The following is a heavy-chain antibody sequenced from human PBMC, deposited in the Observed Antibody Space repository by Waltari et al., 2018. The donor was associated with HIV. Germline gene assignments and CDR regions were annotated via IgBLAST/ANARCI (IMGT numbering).Heavy chain of an antibody. CDR3: AKAYYENTAYYYDF. D-gene: IGHD3-22*01. CDR2: VSGSGAKS. Sequence: EVQLLESGRGVVQSVGSRRLSSAASGPALVSYAITWVRQSPERGLEWVAAVSGSGAKSFYADSVKGRFTISRDNSKNTVFLQMNSLRAADTAIYYCAKAYYENTAYYYDFWGRGTRVTVSS. CDR1: GPALVSYA. V-gene: IGHV3-23*01. J-gene: IGHJ4*02.